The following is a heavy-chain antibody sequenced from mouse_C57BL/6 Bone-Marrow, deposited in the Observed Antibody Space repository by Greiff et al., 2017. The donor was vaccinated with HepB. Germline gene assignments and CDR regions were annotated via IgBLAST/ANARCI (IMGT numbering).Heavy chain of an antibody. J-gene: IGHJ2*01. D-gene: IGHD1-1*01. CDR2: IDPSDSYT. CDR3: ARPYGSFFDY. Sequence: QVQLQQPGAELVRPGTSVKLSCKASGYTFTSYWMHWVKQRPGQGLEWIGVIDPSDSYTNYNQKFKGKATLTVDTSSSTAYMQLSSLTSEDSAVYYCARPYGSFFDYWGQGTTLTVSS. V-gene: IGHV1-59*01. CDR1: GYTFTSYW.